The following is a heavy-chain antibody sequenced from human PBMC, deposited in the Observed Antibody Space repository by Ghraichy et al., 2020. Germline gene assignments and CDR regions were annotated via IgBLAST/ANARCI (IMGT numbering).Heavy chain of an antibody. J-gene: IGHJ4*02. CDR2: IHHSGST. D-gene: IGHD6-19*01. CDR1: GGPVSSSNYY. V-gene: IGHV4-39*01. Sequence: SETLSLTCTVSGGPVSSSNYYCGRIRQPPGKGLEWIANIHHSGSTYYNPSLKSRVTISIDTSKNQFSLNVTSVTAADMAVYYCARVMGTVEVAGTGKYYFDFWGQGTLGTVSS. CDR3: ARVMGTVEVAGTGKYYFDF.